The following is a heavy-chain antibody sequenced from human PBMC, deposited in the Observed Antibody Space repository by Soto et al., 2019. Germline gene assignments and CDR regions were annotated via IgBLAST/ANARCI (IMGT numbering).Heavy chain of an antibody. CDR3: ARLQYQLLGWFDP. CDR2: IYYSGST. CDR1: GGSISSSGYY. Sequence: SETLSLTCPFSGGSISSSGYYWGWIRQPPGKGLEWIGSIYYSGSTYYNPSLKSRVTISVDTSKNQFSLKLSSVTAADTAVYYCARLQYQLLGWFDPWGQGTLVTVSS. D-gene: IGHD2-2*01. V-gene: IGHV4-39*01. J-gene: IGHJ5*02.